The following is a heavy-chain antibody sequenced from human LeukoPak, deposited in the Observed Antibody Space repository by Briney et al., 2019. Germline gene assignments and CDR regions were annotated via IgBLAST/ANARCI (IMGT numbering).Heavy chain of an antibody. D-gene: IGHD3-10*01. V-gene: IGHV3-23*01. Sequence: GGSLRLSCAASGFTFSSYAMSWVRQAPGKGLEWVSAISGSGGSTYYADSVKGRFTISRENSKNTLYLQMNSLRAEDTAVYYCAKDRLGNYGSGSSFDYWGQGTLVTVSS. CDR3: AKDRLGNYGSGSSFDY. CDR2: ISGSGGST. J-gene: IGHJ4*02. CDR1: GFTFSSYA.